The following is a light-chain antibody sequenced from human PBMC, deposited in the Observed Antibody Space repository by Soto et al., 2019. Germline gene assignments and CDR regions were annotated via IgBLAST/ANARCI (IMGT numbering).Light chain of an antibody. J-gene: IGKJ4*01. Sequence: EIVLTQSPGTLSVSPGDRVTLSCRASQSISINLAWYQHKPGQAPRLLIHGASTRATGIPARISGSGSGTELTITISSLQSEDFEVYYCQQRSNWSLTFGGGTKVDIK. CDR2: GAS. CDR1: QSISIN. CDR3: QQRSNWSLT. V-gene: IGKV3D-15*01.